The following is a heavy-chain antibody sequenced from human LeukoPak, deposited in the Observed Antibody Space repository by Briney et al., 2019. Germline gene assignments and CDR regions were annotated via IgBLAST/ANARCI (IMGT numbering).Heavy chain of an antibody. CDR3: ARGGGYYTSGSYLGY. Sequence: SETLSLTCTVSGGSISSYYWSWIRQPPGRGLEWIGYIYHRGSANYNPSLKSRVAVSLDTSKNQFSLKLSSVTAADTAMYYCARGGGYYTSGSYLGYWGRGTLVTVSS. D-gene: IGHD3-10*01. CDR2: IYHRGSA. J-gene: IGHJ4*02. CDR1: GGSISSYY. V-gene: IGHV4-59*01.